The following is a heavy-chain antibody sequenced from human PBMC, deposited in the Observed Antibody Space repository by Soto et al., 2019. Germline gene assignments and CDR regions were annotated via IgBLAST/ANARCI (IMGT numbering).Heavy chain of an antibody. D-gene: IGHD3-22*01. Sequence: SVKVSCKASGGTFSSYAISWVRQAPGQGLEWMGGIIPIFGTANYAQKFQGRVTITADESTSTAYMELSSLRSGDTAVYYCARDSSGYYPDAFDIWGQGTMVTVSS. V-gene: IGHV1-69*13. CDR2: IIPIFGTA. J-gene: IGHJ3*02. CDR1: GGTFSSYA. CDR3: ARDSSGYYPDAFDI.